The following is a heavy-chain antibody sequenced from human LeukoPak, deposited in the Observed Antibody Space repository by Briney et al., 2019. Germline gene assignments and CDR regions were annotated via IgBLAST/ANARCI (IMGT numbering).Heavy chain of an antibody. Sequence: SQTLSLTCIVSGASISSGGYYWSWIRQHPGKGLEWIGYIYYSGTTYYNPSLKSRLTISVDTSKNQFSLKLTSVTAADTAVYYCARTQVDTFDLWGRGTLVTVSS. CDR2: IYYSGTT. CDR3: ARTQVDTFDL. V-gene: IGHV4-31*03. J-gene: IGHJ2*01. D-gene: IGHD5-18*01. CDR1: GASISSGGYY.